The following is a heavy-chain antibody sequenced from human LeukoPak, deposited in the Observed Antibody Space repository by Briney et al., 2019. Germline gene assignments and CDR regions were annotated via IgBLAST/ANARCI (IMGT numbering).Heavy chain of an antibody. D-gene: IGHD5-24*01. V-gene: IGHV1-58*02. J-gene: IGHJ4*02. CDR3: AAPNYEDDYNYNY. CDR1: GFTFTSSA. Sequence: SVKVSCKASGFTFTSSAMQWVRQARGQRREWIGWIVVGSGNTKYAQKFQERVTITRDMSTSTAYMELSSLRSEDTAVFYCAAPNYEDDYNYNYSGQGTLVTVSS. CDR2: IVVGSGNT.